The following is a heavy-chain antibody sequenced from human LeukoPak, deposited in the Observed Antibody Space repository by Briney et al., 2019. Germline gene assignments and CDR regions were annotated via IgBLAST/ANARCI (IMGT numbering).Heavy chain of an antibody. CDR2: IYPGDSDT. CDR3: ARVGGSFPKYNWFDP. CDR1: GYSFTSYW. D-gene: IGHD1-26*01. V-gene: IGHV5-51*01. J-gene: IGHJ5*02. Sequence: GESLKISCKGSGYSFTSYWIGWVRQMPGKGLEWMGIIYPGDSDTRYSPSFQGQVPISADKSISTAYLQWSSLKPSDTAMYYCARVGGSFPKYNWFDPWGQGTLVTVSS.